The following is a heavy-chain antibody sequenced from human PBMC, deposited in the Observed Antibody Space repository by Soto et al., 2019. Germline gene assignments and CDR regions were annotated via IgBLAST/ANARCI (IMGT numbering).Heavy chain of an antibody. CDR1: GFTFSTYA. J-gene: IGHJ6*02. V-gene: IGHV3-23*01. CDR3: AKAPTTISSYYYYYGVDV. D-gene: IGHD4-4*01. Sequence: EVQLLESGGGLVQPGGSLRLSCAASGFTFSTYAMNWVRQAPGQGLEWVSGITGSGGSTYYAGSVKGRFTISRDNPKNTLYLQMNSLRAEDTAVYYCAKAPTTISSYYYYYGVDVWGQGTTVTVSS. CDR2: ITGSGGST.